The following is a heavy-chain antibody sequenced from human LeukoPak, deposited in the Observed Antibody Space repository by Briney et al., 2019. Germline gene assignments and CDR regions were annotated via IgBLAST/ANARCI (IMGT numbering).Heavy chain of an antibody. V-gene: IGHV3-30-3*01. CDR2: ISYDGNNK. J-gene: IGHJ3*02. D-gene: IGHD4-17*01. Sequence: GGSLRLSCAASGFTFSSYAMHWVRQAPGKGLEWVAVISYDGNNKYYADSVKGRFTISRDNSKNTLYLQMNSLRAEDTAVYYCARVHVNTVTTPAGAFDIWGQGTMVTVSS. CDR1: GFTFSSYA. CDR3: ARVHVNTVTTPAGAFDI.